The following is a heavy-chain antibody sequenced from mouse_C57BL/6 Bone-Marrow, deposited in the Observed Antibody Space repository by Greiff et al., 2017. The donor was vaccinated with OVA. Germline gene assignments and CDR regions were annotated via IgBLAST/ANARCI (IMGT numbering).Heavy chain of an antibody. CDR3: ARPAYSIGVYYLDY. D-gene: IGHD2-14*01. Sequence: EVKLQESGPELVKPGASVKISCKASGYSFTDYNMNWVKQSNGKSLEWIGVINPNYGTTSYNQKFKGKATLTVDQSSSTAYMQLNSLTSEDSAVYYCARPAYSIGVYYLDYWGQGTTLTVSS. CDR2: INPNYGTT. J-gene: IGHJ2*01. CDR1: GYSFTDYN. V-gene: IGHV1-39*01.